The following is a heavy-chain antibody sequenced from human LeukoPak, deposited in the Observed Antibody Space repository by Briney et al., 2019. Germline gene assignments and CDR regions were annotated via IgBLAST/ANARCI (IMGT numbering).Heavy chain of an antibody. V-gene: IGHV4-4*07. CDR2: IYTSGST. J-gene: IGHJ5*02. CDR3: ARARGRDYGDYFNWFDP. CDR1: GGSISSYY. D-gene: IGHD4-17*01. Sequence: PSETLSLTRTVSGGSISSYYWSWIRQPAGKGLEWVWRIYTSGSTNYNPSPKSRVTMSVYTSKSQFTLTLNSVTAADTAVYYCARARGRDYGDYFNWFDPWGQGTLVTVSS.